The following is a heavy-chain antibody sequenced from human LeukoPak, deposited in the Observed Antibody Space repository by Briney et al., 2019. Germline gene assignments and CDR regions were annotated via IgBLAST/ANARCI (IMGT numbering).Heavy chain of an antibody. D-gene: IGHD3-10*01. V-gene: IGHV4-4*02. CDR2: IHHDGTT. Sequence: PSGTLSLTCAVSGDSLNSNNWWSWVRPPPGKGLEWIGEIHHDGTTNYTPSLKSRVSTSLDKSKNQLSLKLTSVTAADTAVYYCARVHGSGSYHLPTFDYWGQGTLVTVSS. CDR3: ARVHGSGSYHLPTFDY. CDR1: GDSLNSNNW. J-gene: IGHJ4*02.